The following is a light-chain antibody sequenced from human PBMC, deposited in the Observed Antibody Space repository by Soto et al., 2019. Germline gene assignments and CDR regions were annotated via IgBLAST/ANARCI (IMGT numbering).Light chain of an antibody. Sequence: EIVLTQSPPTLSLSPGERAPLSCRASQSVSSYLAWYQQKPGQAPRLLIYDASNRATGIPARFSGSGSGTDFTLTISSLEPEDFAVYYCQQRSNWPPITFGQGTRLEIK. V-gene: IGKV3-11*01. CDR2: DAS. J-gene: IGKJ5*01. CDR3: QQRSNWPPIT. CDR1: QSVSSY.